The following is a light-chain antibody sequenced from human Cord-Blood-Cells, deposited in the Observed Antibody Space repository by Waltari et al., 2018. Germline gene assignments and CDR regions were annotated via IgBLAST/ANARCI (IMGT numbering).Light chain of an antibody. CDR3: QQYGSAPYS. V-gene: IGKV3-20*01. J-gene: IGKJ2*03. CDR1: QSASSSY. Sequence: IVLTQSPGTLSLSAGVSATVSCRASQSASSSYLDWYQQKHGQAPRLLIHGASSSATGIPDRFSGSGSVTDVALTISRLEHENIAVYYCQQYGSAPYSFGQGTKLEIK. CDR2: GAS.